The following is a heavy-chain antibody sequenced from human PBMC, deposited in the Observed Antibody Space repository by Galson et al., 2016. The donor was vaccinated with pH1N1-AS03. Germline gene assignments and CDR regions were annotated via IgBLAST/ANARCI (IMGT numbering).Heavy chain of an antibody. CDR1: GFTSRNFG. Sequence: SLRLSCAASGFTSRNFGMHWVRQAPGKGPEWVGVISHDETGEWYADSVKGRFTISRDDSKNTLYLQMNSLSAEDTALYNCARDLRGSSRPFDYWGQGTLVTVSS. CDR2: ISHDETGE. V-gene: IGHV3-30*03. D-gene: IGHD6-13*01. CDR3: ARDLRGSSRPFDY. J-gene: IGHJ4*02.